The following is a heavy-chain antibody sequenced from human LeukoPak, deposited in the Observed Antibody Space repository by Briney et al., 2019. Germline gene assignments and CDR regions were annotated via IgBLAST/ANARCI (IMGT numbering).Heavy chain of an antibody. CDR1: GFTFSSYE. Sequence: GGSLRLSCAASGFTFSSYERSWVRHAPGEGLGWVSYIRSIGSTTSYADSVKGRFTISRDNAKNTLFLQKNTLRAEDTAVYFCATIHQGPGPGSWGQGTLVTVSS. V-gene: IGHV3-48*03. CDR3: ATIHQGPGPGS. J-gene: IGHJ5*02. D-gene: IGHD5-12*01. CDR2: IRSIGSTT.